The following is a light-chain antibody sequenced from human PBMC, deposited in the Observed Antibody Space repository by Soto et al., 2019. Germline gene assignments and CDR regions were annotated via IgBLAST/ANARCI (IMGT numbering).Light chain of an antibody. J-gene: IGKJ1*01. CDR1: QTVVTH. CDR3: QQYNKWPRT. CDR2: DAS. V-gene: IGKV3-15*01. Sequence: EVVMTQSPVTLSLSPGDRATVSCRASQTVVTHLAWFQQKPGQPPRLLIYDASATSNGIPARFSGRESGTEFTLTISSLQSEDFAVYYCQQYNKWPRTFGQGTKVE.